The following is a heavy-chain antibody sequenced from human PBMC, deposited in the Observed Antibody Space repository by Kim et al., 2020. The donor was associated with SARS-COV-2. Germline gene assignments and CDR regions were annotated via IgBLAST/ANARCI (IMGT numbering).Heavy chain of an antibody. Sequence: GGSLRLSCAASGFIFDNYDMHWVRLAPGKGLEWVSGISWNSETMGYADSVKGRFIISRDNAKNSLYLQMNSLRAEDTAFYFCAKDVGGNNDILTGYPWQYFHHWGQGTVVTVSS. CDR3: AKDVGGNNDILTGYPWQYFHH. CDR1: GFIFDNYD. V-gene: IGHV3-9*01. J-gene: IGHJ1*01. D-gene: IGHD3-9*01. CDR2: ISWNSETM.